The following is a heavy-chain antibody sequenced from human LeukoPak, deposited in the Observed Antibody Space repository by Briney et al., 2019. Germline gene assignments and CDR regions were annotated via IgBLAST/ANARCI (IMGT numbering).Heavy chain of an antibody. V-gene: IGHV4-59*01. CDR2: IYYSGST. CDR3: ARGPKYYDILTGYRYYSDY. D-gene: IGHD3-9*01. CDR1: GGSISSYY. Sequence: PSETLSLTCTVSGGSISSYYWSWIRQPPGKGLEWIGYIYYSGSTNYNPSLKSRVTISVDTSKNQFSLKLSSVTAADTAVYYCARGPKYYDILTGYRYYSDYWGQGTLVTVSS. J-gene: IGHJ4*02.